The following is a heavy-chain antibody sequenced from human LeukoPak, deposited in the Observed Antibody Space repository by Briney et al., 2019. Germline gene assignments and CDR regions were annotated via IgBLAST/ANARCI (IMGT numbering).Heavy chain of an antibody. Sequence: SQTLSLTCTVSGGSISGYYWSWIRQPPGKGLEWIGYIYTSGSTNYNPSLKSRVTISVDTSKNQFSLRLSSVTAADTAMYFCARAYSRSYSHFDDWGQGTLVTVSS. CDR2: IYTSGST. J-gene: IGHJ4*02. D-gene: IGHD1-26*01. CDR1: GGSISGYY. CDR3: ARAYSRSYSHFDD. V-gene: IGHV4-4*09.